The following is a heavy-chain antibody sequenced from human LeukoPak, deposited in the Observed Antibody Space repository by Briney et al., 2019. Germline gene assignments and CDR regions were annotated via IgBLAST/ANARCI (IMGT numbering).Heavy chain of an antibody. D-gene: IGHD2-2*01. CDR3: ARGRFGYCSSTSCYSV. CDR1: GFTVSSNY. J-gene: IGHJ4*02. V-gene: IGHV3-53*01. CDR2: IYSGGST. Sequence: GGSLRLSCAASGFTVSSNYMSWVRQAPGKGLEWVSVIYSGGSTYYADSVKGRFTISRDNSKNTLYLQVNSLRAEDTAVYYCARGRFGYCSSTSCYSVWGQGTLVTVSS.